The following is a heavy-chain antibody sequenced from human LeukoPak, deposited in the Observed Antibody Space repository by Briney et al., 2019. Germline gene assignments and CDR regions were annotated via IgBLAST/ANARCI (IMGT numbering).Heavy chain of an antibody. J-gene: IGHJ5*02. Sequence: GGSLRLSCAASGFTFSSYWMHWVRQAPGKGLVWVSRINSDGSSTSYADSVKGRFTISRDNAKNTLYLQMNSLRAEDTAVYYCAKDRGYGSEPDWFDPWGQGTLVTVSS. D-gene: IGHD3-10*01. CDR3: AKDRGYGSEPDWFDP. V-gene: IGHV3-74*01. CDR2: INSDGSST. CDR1: GFTFSSYW.